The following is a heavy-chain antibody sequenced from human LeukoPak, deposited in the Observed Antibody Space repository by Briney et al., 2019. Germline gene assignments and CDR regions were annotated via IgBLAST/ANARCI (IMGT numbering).Heavy chain of an antibody. V-gene: IGHV3-53*01. J-gene: IGHJ4*02. Sequence: SGGSLRLSCAASGFSVSSNYMSWVRQAPGKGLEWVSVISSGGSTDYADSVKGRFTISRDNSKNTLYLQMNSLRAEDTAIYYCARDRSRVSDYWGQGTLVTVSS. CDR3: ARDRSRVSDY. CDR2: ISSGGST. CDR1: GFSVSSNY.